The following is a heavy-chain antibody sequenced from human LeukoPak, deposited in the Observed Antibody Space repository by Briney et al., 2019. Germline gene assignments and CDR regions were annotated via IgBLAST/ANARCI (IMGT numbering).Heavy chain of an antibody. V-gene: IGHV3-49*04. CDR1: GFTFGDYA. CDR3: TRDLEGSDYDSWSGYFNWFDH. Sequence: PGGALRLSCTASGFTFGDYAMSWVRQAPGKGLEGVGFIRSKAYGGTTEYAASVKGRFTISRDDSKSIAYLQMNSLKTEDTAVYYCTRDLEGSDYDSWSGYFNWFDHWGQGTLVTVSS. J-gene: IGHJ5*02. D-gene: IGHD3-3*01. CDR2: IRSKAYGGTT.